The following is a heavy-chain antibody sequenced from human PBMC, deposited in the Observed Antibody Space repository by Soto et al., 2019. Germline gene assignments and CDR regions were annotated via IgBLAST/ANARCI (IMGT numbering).Heavy chain of an antibody. CDR1: GFTFSSYA. V-gene: IGHV3-23*01. Sequence: SGGSLRLSCAASGFTFSSYAMSWVRQAPGKGLEWVSAISGSGGSTYYADSVKGRFTIPRDNSKNTLYLQMNSLRAEDTAVYYCAKHLGPSWLQDGYAFDIWGQGTMVTVSS. CDR3: AKHLGPSWLQDGYAFDI. J-gene: IGHJ3*02. CDR2: ISGSGGST. D-gene: IGHD6-19*01.